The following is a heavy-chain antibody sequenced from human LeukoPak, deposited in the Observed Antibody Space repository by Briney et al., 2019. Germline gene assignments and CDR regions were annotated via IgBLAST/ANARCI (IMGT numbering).Heavy chain of an antibody. Sequence: ASVKVSCKASGYSFTSYGISWVRQAPGQGLEWMGWISAYNGNTNYEQKLQGRVTMTTDTSTSTAYIELRSLRSDDTAVYYCARGSSSWSDYWGQGTLVIVSS. CDR3: ARGSSSWSDY. CDR2: ISAYNGNT. J-gene: IGHJ4*02. CDR1: GYSFTSYG. D-gene: IGHD6-13*01. V-gene: IGHV1-18*01.